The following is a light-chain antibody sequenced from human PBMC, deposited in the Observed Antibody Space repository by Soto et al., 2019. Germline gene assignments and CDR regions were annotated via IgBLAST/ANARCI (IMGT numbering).Light chain of an antibody. CDR3: QQYGSSPWT. J-gene: IGKJ1*01. CDR1: QSVSANY. CDR2: DAS. V-gene: IGKV3-20*01. Sequence: EIVLTQSPGTLSLSPGERATLSCRASQSVSANYLAWYQQEPGQAPRLLIYDASIRATGIPDRFSGSGSGTDFTLTISRLEPEDFAVYYCQQYGSSPWTFGQGTKVEIK.